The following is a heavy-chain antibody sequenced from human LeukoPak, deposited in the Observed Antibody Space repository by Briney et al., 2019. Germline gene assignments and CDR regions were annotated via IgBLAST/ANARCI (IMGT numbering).Heavy chain of an antibody. J-gene: IGHJ4*02. V-gene: IGHV1-18*01. CDR2: ISAYNGNT. CDR3: ARARRGVEMATIFDF. CDR1: GYTFTSYG. D-gene: IGHD5-24*01. Sequence: ASVKVFCKASGYTFTSYGISWVRQAPGQGLEWMGWISAYNGNTKYAQKLQGRVTMTTDTSTSTAYMELRSLRSDDTAVYYCARARRGVEMATIFDFWGQGTLVTVSS.